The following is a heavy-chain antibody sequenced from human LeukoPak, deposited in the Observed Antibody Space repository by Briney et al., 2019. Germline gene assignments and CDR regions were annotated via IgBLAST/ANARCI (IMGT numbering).Heavy chain of an antibody. J-gene: IGHJ5*02. Sequence: SETLSLTCTVSGYSISSGYYWGWIRQSPGKGLEWIGSIYHSGSTYYNPSLKSRVTISVDTSKNQLSLKLDSVTAADTAVYYCLRAPPYSGSGSDPFDPWGQGTLVTVSS. CDR3: LRAPPYSGSGSDPFDP. V-gene: IGHV4-38-2*02. CDR2: IYHSGST. CDR1: GYSISSGYY. D-gene: IGHD3-10*01.